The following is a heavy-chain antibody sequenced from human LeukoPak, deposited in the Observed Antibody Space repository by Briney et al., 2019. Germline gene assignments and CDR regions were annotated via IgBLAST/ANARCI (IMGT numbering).Heavy chain of an antibody. Sequence: GGSLRLSCAASGFTFSNYAMSWVHQAPGKGLEWVAAINNDGRSTYYADSVKGRFTISRDNSKNTLYLQMNSLRADDSAVYFCAKGREWLFSYFDFWGQGTLVTVSS. V-gene: IGHV3-23*01. CDR3: AKGREWLFSYFDF. J-gene: IGHJ4*02. CDR1: GFTFSNYA. D-gene: IGHD3-10*01. CDR2: INNDGRST.